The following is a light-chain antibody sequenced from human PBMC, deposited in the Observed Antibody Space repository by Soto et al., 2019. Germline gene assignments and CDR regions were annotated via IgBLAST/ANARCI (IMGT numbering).Light chain of an antibody. V-gene: IGLV2-23*02. J-gene: IGLJ2*01. CDR2: EVS. CDR3: CSYVGSSTLV. Sequence: QSALTQPGSVSGSPGQSITISCTGTSSDVGSYNLVSWYQQHPGKAPKVMIYEVSKRPSGVSNRCSGSKTGNTASLPIAGVEAEDEADYYCCSYVGSSTLVFGGGTKVTVL. CDR1: SSDVGSYNL.